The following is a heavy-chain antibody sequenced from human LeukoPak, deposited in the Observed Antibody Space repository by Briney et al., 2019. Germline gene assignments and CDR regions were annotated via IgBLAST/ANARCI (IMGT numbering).Heavy chain of an antibody. Sequence: GGSLRLSCAASGFPFSSSGMHWVRQAPGKGLEWVAVISYDGRNKYYADSVKGRFTISRDNSKNTLYLEMNSLRAEDTAVYYCAKDLGYYSSYYYGMDVWGQGTTVTVSS. CDR3: AKDLGYYSSYYYGMDV. V-gene: IGHV3-30*18. CDR1: GFPFSSSG. J-gene: IGHJ6*02. CDR2: ISYDGRNK. D-gene: IGHD4-11*01.